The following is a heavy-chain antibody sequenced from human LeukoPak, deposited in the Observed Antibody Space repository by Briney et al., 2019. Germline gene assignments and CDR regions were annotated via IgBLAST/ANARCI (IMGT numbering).Heavy chain of an antibody. CDR2: IYHSGST. D-gene: IGHD6-13*01. CDR1: GYSISSGYY. CDR3: ARRQQLARPFDY. V-gene: IGHV4-38-2*02. Sequence: SETLSLTCTVSGYSISSGYYWDWIRQPPGKGLEWIGSIYHSGSTYYNPSLKSRVTISVDTSKNQFSLKLSSVTAADTAVYYCARRQQLARPFDYWGQGTLVTVSS. J-gene: IGHJ4*02.